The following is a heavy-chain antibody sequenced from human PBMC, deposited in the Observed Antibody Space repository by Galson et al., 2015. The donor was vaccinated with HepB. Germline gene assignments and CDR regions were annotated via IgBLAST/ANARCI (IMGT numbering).Heavy chain of an antibody. CDR1: GYSISISNW. CDR2: IYYSGST. V-gene: IGHV4-28*01. D-gene: IGHD6-19*01. J-gene: IGHJ4*02. CDR3: ARYHPYSSGSYYFDY. Sequence: SETLSLTCAVSGYSISISNWWGLIRQPPGKGLEWIGYIYYSGSTYYNPSLKSRVTMSVDTSKNQFSLKLSSETAVDTAVYYCARYHPYSSGSYYFDYWGQGTLVTVSS.